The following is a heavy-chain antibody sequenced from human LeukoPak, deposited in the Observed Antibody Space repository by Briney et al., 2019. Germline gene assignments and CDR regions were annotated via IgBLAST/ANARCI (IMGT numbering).Heavy chain of an antibody. D-gene: IGHD5-24*01. Sequence: PSETLSLTCTVSGGSISSSSYYWGWIRQPPGKGLEWIGSIYYSGSTYYNPSLKSRVTISVDTSKNQFSLKLSSVTAADTAVYYCARERDGLDAFDIWGQGTMVTVSS. J-gene: IGHJ3*02. CDR2: IYYSGST. CDR3: ARERDGLDAFDI. CDR1: GGSISSSSYY. V-gene: IGHV4-39*07.